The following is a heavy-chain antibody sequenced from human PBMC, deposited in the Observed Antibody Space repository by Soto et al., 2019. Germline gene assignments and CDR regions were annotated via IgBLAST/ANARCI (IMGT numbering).Heavy chain of an antibody. CDR1: GYSFTSYW. Sequence: GESLKISCKGSGYSFTSYWIGWVRQMPGKGLEWVGIIYPGDSDTRYSPSFQGQVTISADKSISTAYLQWSSLKASDTATYYCAGQERYGRGGSWSPCGMDVWGQGTPVTVSS. J-gene: IGHJ6*02. CDR3: AGQERYGRGGSWSPCGMDV. D-gene: IGHD2-15*01. CDR2: IYPGDSDT. V-gene: IGHV5-51*01.